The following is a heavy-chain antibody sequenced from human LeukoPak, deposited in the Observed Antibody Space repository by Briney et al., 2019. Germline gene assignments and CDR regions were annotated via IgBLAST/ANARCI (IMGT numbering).Heavy chain of an antibody. D-gene: IGHD6-19*01. CDR1: GFTVADYV. CDR2: VGGSDDTT. V-gene: IGHV3-23*01. J-gene: IGHJ5*02. Sequence: SGGSLRLSCSASGFTVADYVMNWVRQTPGGGLQWVATVGGSDDTTYYTDSVRGRFAISRDNFKNTVSLQMNSLRVEDTAVYYCARSEAVSYWFDPWGQGTLVTVSS. CDR3: ARSEAVSYWFDP.